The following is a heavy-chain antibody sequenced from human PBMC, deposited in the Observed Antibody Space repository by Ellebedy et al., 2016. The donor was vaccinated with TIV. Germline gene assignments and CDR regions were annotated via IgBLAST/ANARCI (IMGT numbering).Heavy chain of an antibody. D-gene: IGHD1-7*01. V-gene: IGHV1-18*04. Sequence: AASVKVSCKASGYSFSSYYMHWVRQAPGQGLEWMGWISAYNGNTNYAQKLQGRVTMTTDTSTSTAYMELRSLRSDDTAVYYCARGTGTTSAPNYWGQGTLVTVSS. CDR2: ISAYNGNT. J-gene: IGHJ4*02. CDR3: ARGTGTTSAPNY. CDR1: GYSFSSYY.